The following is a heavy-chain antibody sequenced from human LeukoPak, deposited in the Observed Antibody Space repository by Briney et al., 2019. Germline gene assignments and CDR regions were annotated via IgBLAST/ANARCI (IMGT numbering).Heavy chain of an antibody. J-gene: IGHJ6*02. Sequence: GASVKVSCKASGGTFSSYAISWVRQAPGKGLEWMGGFDPEDGETIYAQKFQGRVTMTEDTSTDTAYMELSSLRSEDTAVYYCATVGSYSDNYYYYGMDVWGRGTTVTVSS. CDR3: ATVGSYSDNYYYYGMDV. V-gene: IGHV1-24*01. CDR1: GGTFSSYA. CDR2: FDPEDGET. D-gene: IGHD1-26*01.